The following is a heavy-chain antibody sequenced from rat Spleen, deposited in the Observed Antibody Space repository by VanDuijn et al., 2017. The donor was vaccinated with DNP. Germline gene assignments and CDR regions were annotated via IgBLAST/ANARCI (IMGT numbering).Heavy chain of an antibody. D-gene: IGHD1-11*01. CDR3: ATHSFTSGITTAFGS. CDR1: GFNFNEYW. J-gene: IGHJ3*01. V-gene: IGHV5-25*01. Sequence: EVQLVESGGGLVQPGRSLKLSCAASGFNFNEYWMGWVRQAPKKGLEWVACIDTDGGSTCYPDSVKGRFTISRDNTKSTLYLQMDSLRSEDTATYYCATHSFTSGITTAFGSWGQGTLVTVSS. CDR2: IDTDGGST.